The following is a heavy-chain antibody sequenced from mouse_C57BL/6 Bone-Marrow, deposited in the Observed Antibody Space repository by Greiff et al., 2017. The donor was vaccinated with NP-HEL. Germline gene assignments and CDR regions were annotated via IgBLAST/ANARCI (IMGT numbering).Heavy chain of an antibody. D-gene: IGHD1-1*01. CDR3: ARWGTTVVALFDY. CDR1: GYTFTSYW. V-gene: IGHV1-64*01. J-gene: IGHJ2*01. Sequence: QVQLQQPGAELVKPGASVKLSCKASGYTFTSYWMPWVKQRPGQGLEWVGMIPPNSGSTNYNEKFKSKATLTVDKSSSTAYMQLSSRTSEDSAVYYCARWGTTVVALFDYWGQGTTLTVSS. CDR2: IPPNSGST.